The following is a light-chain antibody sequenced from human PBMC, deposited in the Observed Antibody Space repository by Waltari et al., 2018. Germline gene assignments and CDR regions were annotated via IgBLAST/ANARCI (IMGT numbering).Light chain of an antibody. CDR1: SSAVGGYNY. Sequence: QSALTQPAYVSGSPGQSITISCTGTSSAVGGYNYVSWSQQHPGKVPKLLIFDVSNRPSGVSNRFSGSKSGNTASLTISGLQAEDESDYYCCSFTSRSTWVFGGGTKLTVL. V-gene: IGLV2-14*01. J-gene: IGLJ3*02. CDR2: DVS. CDR3: CSFTSRSTWV.